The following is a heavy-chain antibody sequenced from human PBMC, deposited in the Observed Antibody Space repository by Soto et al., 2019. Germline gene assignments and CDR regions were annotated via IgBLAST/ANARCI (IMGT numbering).Heavy chain of an antibody. CDR1: GGTFSSYA. Sequence: SVKVSCKASGGTFSSYAISWVRQAPGQGLEWMGGIIPIFGTANYAQKFQGRVTITADESTSTAYMELSSLRSEDTAVYYCARSEYGGNSGYYYGMDVWGQGTTVTVSS. J-gene: IGHJ6*02. CDR3: ARSEYGGNSGYYYGMDV. D-gene: IGHD4-17*01. CDR2: IIPIFGTA. V-gene: IGHV1-69*13.